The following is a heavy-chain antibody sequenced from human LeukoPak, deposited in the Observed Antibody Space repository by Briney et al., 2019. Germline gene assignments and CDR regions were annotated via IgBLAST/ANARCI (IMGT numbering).Heavy chain of an antibody. CDR3: AKNGGSYYGRYNWFDP. J-gene: IGHJ5*02. CDR1: GFTVSRNY. CDR2: IYSGGGT. V-gene: IGHV3-53*01. Sequence: GGSLRLSCAASGFTVSRNYMSWVRQAPGKGLEWVSAIYSGGGTYYADSVKGRFTLSRDISKNTLYLQMNSLRAEDTAGYYCAKNGGSYYGRYNWFDPWGQGTLVTVSS. D-gene: IGHD1-26*01.